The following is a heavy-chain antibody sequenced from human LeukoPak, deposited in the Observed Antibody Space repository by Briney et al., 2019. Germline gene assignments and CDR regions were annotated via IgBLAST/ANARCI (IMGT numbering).Heavy chain of an antibody. CDR1: GYTFSGYY. V-gene: IGHV1-2*02. D-gene: IGHD1-26*01. CDR3: ARDTLRELPGDY. CDR2: INPNSGGT. J-gene: IGHJ4*02. Sequence: ASVKVSCKASGYTFSGYYIHWVRQAPGQGLEWVGWINPNSGGTNYAQKFQGRVTMTRDTSISTAYMELSRLRSDDTAVYYCARDTLRELPGDYWGQGTLVTVSS.